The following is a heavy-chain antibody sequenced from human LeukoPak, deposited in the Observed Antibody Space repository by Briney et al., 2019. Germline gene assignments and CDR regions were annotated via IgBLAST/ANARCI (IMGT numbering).Heavy chain of an antibody. CDR2: INGNDGST. J-gene: IGHJ4*02. CDR1: GYTFDNFY. D-gene: IGHD1-14*01. Sequence: ASVKVSCKASGYTFDNFYIHWVRQAPGQGPEWMGWINGNDGSTKYAQKFQGRVTMTRVTAISTVYMDLSGLRPDDMAIYYCARDEGSTYNQLDYWGQGTLVTVSS. V-gene: IGHV1-2*02. CDR3: ARDEGSTYNQLDY.